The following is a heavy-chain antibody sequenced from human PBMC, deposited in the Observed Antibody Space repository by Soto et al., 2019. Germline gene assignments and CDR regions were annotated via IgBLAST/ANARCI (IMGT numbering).Heavy chain of an antibody. J-gene: IGHJ6*02. Sequence: PGGSLRLSCAASGFTFSSYSMNWVRQAPGKGLEWVSSISSSSSYIYYADSVKGRFTISRDNAKNSLYLQMNSLRAEDTAVYYCARGEGGYSYGSYYYYGMDVWGQGATVTVSS. CDR3: ARGEGGYSYGSYYYYGMDV. D-gene: IGHD5-18*01. CDR2: ISSSSSYI. V-gene: IGHV3-21*01. CDR1: GFTFSSYS.